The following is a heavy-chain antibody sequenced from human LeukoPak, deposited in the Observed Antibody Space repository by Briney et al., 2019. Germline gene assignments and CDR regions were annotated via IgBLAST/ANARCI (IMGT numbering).Heavy chain of an antibody. CDR3: ARQTIYSSTPFDY. J-gene: IGHJ4*02. V-gene: IGHV4-39*01. Sequence: PSETLSLTCTVSGGSISSSSYYWGWIRQPPGKGLEWIGSIYYGGSTYYNPSLKSRVTISVDTSKNQFSLKLSSVTAADTAVYYCARQTIYSSTPFDYWGQGTLVTVSS. D-gene: IGHD6-13*01. CDR2: IYYGGST. CDR1: GGSISSSSYY.